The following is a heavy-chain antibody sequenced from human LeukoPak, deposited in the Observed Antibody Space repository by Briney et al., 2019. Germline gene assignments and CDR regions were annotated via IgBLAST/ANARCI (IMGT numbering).Heavy chain of an antibody. CDR3: ARANFLYCSSSTCLFDY. J-gene: IGHJ4*02. D-gene: IGHD2-2*01. CDR2: INPNDGDT. CDR1: GYTFTDYY. Sequence: ASVKVSCKASGYTFTDYYMHWVRQPPGQGFEWMGWINPNDGDTNYAPKFQGRVTMTRDKSISTAHMEVSRLRSDDTAVYYCARANFLYCSSSTCLFDYWGQGTVVTVSS. V-gene: IGHV1-2*02.